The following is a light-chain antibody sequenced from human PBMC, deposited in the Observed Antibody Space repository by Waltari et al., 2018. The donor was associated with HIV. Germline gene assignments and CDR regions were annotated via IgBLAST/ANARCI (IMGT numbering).Light chain of an antibody. V-gene: IGLV3-21*03. CDR3: QVWESSTDDHQVV. CDR1: NLGSKR. Sequence: SYVLTQPPSVSVAPGKPARMTCGGNNLGSKRRHWQPQKPGQAPVLVVYDDRDRPSGIPERFSCSNFGNTATLTITRVEAGDEADYYCQVWESSTDDHQVVFGGGTKLTVL. J-gene: IGLJ2*01. CDR2: DDR.